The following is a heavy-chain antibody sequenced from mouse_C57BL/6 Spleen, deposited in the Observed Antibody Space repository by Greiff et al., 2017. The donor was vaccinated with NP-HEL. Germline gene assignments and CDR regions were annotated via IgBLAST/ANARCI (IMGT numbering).Heavy chain of an antibody. CDR3: ARRDDY. V-gene: IGHV1-82*01. CDR2: IYPGDGDT. J-gene: IGHJ2*01. CDR1: GYAFSSSW. Sequence: QVQLQQSGPELVKPGASVKISCKASGYAFSSSWMNWVKQRPGKGLEWIGRIYPGDGDTNYNGKFKGKATLTADKSSSTAYMQLSSLTSDDSAVYFCARRDDYWGKGTTLTVSS.